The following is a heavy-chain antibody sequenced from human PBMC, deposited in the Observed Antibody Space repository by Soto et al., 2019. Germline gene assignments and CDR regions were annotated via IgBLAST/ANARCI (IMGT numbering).Heavy chain of an antibody. CDR2: FTSSSYI. CDR3: ATDQARHPDYAAYFYCGMDV. V-gene: IGHV3-21*01. D-gene: IGHD2-2*01. CDR1: GFIFRNCS. Sequence: GGSLRLSCAASGFIFRNCSMNWVRQAPGKGLEWVSSFTSSSYIYYAGSVKGRFTISRDNAKNSLYLQMNSLRAEDTAVYYCATDQARHPDYAAYFYCGMDVWGQGTTVTVSS. J-gene: IGHJ6*02.